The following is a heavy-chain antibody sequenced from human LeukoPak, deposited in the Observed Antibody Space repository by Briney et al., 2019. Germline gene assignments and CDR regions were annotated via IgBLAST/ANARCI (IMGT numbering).Heavy chain of an antibody. J-gene: IGHJ6*02. Sequence: SETLSLTCIVSGGSISSHYWSWVRQPPGKGLEWMGYMFHDRGTSYNPSLKSRVTISVDTSKNQFSLRLSSVTAADTAVYYCAREDPQTTVPEGLDVWGQGTTVTVSS. D-gene: IGHD4-17*01. CDR2: MFHDRGT. CDR3: AREDPQTTVPEGLDV. V-gene: IGHV4-59*11. CDR1: GGSISSHY.